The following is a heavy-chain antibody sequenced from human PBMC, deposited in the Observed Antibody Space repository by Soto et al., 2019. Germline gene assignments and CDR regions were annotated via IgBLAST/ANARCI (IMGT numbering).Heavy chain of an antibody. J-gene: IGHJ4*02. CDR3: AKGVATAVPALDY. Sequence: EVQLVESGGGLVQPGRSLRLSCVASGFSFDDFVMNWVRQRPGKGLEWVSSVSWNSGAKLYADSMKGRFAISRDSAKKSVYLQMNSLRPDDTAFYYCAKGVATAVPALDYWGQGTLVTVSS. D-gene: IGHD2-21*02. V-gene: IGHV3-9*01. CDR2: VSWNSGAK. CDR1: GFSFDDFV.